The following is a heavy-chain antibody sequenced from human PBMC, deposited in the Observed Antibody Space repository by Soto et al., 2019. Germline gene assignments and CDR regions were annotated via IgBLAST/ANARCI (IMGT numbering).Heavy chain of an antibody. V-gene: IGHV4-59*04. CDR2: IYYSGST. J-gene: IGHJ6*02. D-gene: IGHD2-15*01. Sequence: SETLSLTCTVSGGSISSYYWSWIRQPPGKGLEWIGYIYYSGSTYYNPSLKSRVTISVDTSKNQFSLKLSSVTAADTAVYYCARHGLGYCSGGSCYEGDYYYGMDVWGQGTTVTVSS. CDR3: ARHGLGYCSGGSCYEGDYYYGMDV. CDR1: GGSISSYY.